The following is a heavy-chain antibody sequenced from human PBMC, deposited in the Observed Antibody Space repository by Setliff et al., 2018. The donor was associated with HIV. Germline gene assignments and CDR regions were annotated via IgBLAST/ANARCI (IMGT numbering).Heavy chain of an antibody. CDR1: GITVSTNF. CDR3: ASGALSRLLEWLSLDS. D-gene: IGHD3-3*01. J-gene: IGHJ5*01. Sequence: GGSLRLSCVASGITVSTNFMTWIRRAPGKGLQWVSVIDSGGSAFYTDAVKGRFTVSRDNSQNTLYLQMSRLRVDDTGVYFCASGALSRLLEWLSLDSWGQGTQVTVSS. CDR2: IDSGGSA. V-gene: IGHV3-53*01.